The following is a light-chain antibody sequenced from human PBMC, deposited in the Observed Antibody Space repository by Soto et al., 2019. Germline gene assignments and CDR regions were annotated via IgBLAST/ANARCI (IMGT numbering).Light chain of an antibody. CDR2: DAS. CDR1: QSIASH. CDR3: QQRNNWPPSIT. Sequence: EIVLTQSPVTLSLYPGERATLSFRAIQSIASHLAWYQQKPGQPPRLLIHDASSRATGIPARFSGSGSGTDFTLTISSLEPEDFAVYYCQQRNNWPPSITFGPGTRLEIK. J-gene: IGKJ5*01. V-gene: IGKV3-11*01.